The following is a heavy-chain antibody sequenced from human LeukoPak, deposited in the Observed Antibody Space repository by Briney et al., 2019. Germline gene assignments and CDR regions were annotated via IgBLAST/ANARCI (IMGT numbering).Heavy chain of an antibody. D-gene: IGHD3-10*01. Sequence: GGSLRLSCAASGFTFSDYAMSWVRQAPGKGPEWVSAITGGGRTYYADSVKGRFTISRDSSQNTLYLQMNSLRVEDTAVYYCARDRVYGSGSSDYWGQGTLVTVSS. J-gene: IGHJ4*02. CDR2: ITGGGRT. CDR1: GFTFSDYA. V-gene: IGHV3-23*01. CDR3: ARDRVYGSGSSDY.